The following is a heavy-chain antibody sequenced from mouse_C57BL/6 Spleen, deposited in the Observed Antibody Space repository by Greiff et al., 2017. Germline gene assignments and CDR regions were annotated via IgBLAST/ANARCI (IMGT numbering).Heavy chain of an antibody. J-gene: IGHJ3*01. Sequence: VQLQQSGPELVKPGASVKISCKASGYSFTSYYIHWVKQRPGQGLEWIGWIYPGSGNTKYNEKFKGKATLTADTSSSTAYMQLSSLTSEDSAVYYCARGEGTYSNWFAYWGQGTLVTVSA. CDR3: ARGEGTYSNWFAY. D-gene: IGHD2-5*01. CDR2: IYPGSGNT. CDR1: GYSFTSYY. V-gene: IGHV1-66*01.